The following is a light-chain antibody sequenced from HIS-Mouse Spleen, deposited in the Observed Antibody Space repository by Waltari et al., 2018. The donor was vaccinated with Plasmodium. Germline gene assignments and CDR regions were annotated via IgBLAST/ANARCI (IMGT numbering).Light chain of an antibody. CDR2: DAS. CDR3: QQYDNLPYT. J-gene: IGKJ2*01. Sequence: DIRMTPSPPSMSASVGNRLTITCQASQDISNYLNWYQQKPGKATKLLIYDASNLETGGPSRFSGSGSGTDFTFTISSLQPEDIATYYCQQYDNLPYTFGQGTKLEIK. V-gene: IGKV1-33*01. CDR1: QDISNY.